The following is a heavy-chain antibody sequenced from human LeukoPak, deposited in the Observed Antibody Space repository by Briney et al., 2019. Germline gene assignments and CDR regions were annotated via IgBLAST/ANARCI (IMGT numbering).Heavy chain of an antibody. J-gene: IGHJ4*02. CDR3: AHGRISVFGVVIRYFDY. Sequence: SGPTLVKPTQTLTLTCTFSGFSLSTSGVGVGWIRQPPGKALEWLALIYWNDDKRYSPSLKSRLTITKDTSKNQVVLTMTNMDPVDTATYYCAHGRISVFGVVIRYFDYCGQGTLVTVSS. V-gene: IGHV2-5*01. CDR2: IYWNDDK. CDR1: GFSLSTSGVG. D-gene: IGHD3-3*01.